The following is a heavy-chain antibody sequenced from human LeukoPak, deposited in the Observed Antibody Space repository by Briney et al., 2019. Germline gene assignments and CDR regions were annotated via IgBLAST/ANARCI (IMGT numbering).Heavy chain of an antibody. CDR1: GGSISSYY. Sequence: SETLSLTCTASGGSISSYYWSWIRQPPGKGLEWIGYIFYSGSTDYNPSLKSRVSISVDTSKNQFSLKLSSVTAADTAMYYCARHVRGYSGYDSINFFDYWGQGTLVTVSS. D-gene: IGHD5-12*01. J-gene: IGHJ4*02. V-gene: IGHV4-59*01. CDR3: ARHVRGYSGYDSINFFDY. CDR2: IFYSGST.